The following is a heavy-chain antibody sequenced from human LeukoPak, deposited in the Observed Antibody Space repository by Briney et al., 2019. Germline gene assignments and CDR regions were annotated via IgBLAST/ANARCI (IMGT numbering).Heavy chain of an antibody. CDR2: IIPIFGTA. D-gene: IGHD6-13*01. Sequence: ASVKVSCKASGGTFSSYAISWVRQAPGQGLEWMGGIIPIFGTANYAQKFQGRVTITTDESTSTAYMELSSLRSEDTAVYYCARGLAYSSSWRYYYYGMDVWGQGTTVTVSS. CDR1: GGTFSSYA. CDR3: ARGLAYSSSWRYYYYGMDV. J-gene: IGHJ6*02. V-gene: IGHV1-69*05.